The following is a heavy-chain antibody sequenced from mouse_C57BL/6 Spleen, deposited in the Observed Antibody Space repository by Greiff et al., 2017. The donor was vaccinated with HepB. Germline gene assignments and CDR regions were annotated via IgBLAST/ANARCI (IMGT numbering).Heavy chain of an antibody. CDR2: INPNNGGT. J-gene: IGHJ4*01. V-gene: IGHV1-18*01. CDR3: ARYSNYVRGYYAMDY. Sequence: EVQLQQSGPELVKPGASVKIPCKASGYTFTDYNMDWVKQSHGKSLEWIGDINPNNGGTIYNQKFKGKATLTVDKSSSTAYMELRSLTSEDTAVYYGARYSNYVRGYYAMDYWGQGTSVTVSS. CDR1: GYTFTDYN. D-gene: IGHD2-5*01.